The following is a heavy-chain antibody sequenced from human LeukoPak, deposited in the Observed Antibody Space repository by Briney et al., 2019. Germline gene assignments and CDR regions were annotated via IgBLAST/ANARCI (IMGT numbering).Heavy chain of an antibody. CDR2: ISGSGGST. V-gene: IGHV3-23*01. Sequence: GGSLRLSCAASGFTFSSYAMSWVRQAPGKGLEWVSAISGSGGSTLYADSVKGRFTISRDNSENTLYLHMNSLRREDTAVCYCAKDLIGTYSINWFDPWGQGTLVTVSS. CDR1: GFTFSSYA. CDR3: AKDLIGTYSINWFDP. J-gene: IGHJ5*02. D-gene: IGHD1-26*01.